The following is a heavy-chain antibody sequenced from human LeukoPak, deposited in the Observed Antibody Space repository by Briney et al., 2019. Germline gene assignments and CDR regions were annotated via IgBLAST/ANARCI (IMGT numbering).Heavy chain of an antibody. V-gene: IGHV3-7*01. CDR3: ARWATSFDL. CDR1: GFTFSNYW. Sequence: GGSLRLSCAASGFTFSNYWLGWVRQAPGKGLEWVANIKQDGSEKYYVDSVTGRFTISRDNAQNSLYLQMNSLRAADTAVYYCARWATSFDLWGQGTLVTVSS. J-gene: IGHJ4*02. CDR2: IKQDGSEK.